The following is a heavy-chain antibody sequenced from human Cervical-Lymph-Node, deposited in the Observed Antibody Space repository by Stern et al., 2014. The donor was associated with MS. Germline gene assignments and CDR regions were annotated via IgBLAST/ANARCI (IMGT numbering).Heavy chain of an antibody. Sequence: QVQLQESGPGLVKASETLSLTCTVSGGSFSQYYWSWIRQPPGKGLEWIGFIYYSGSTNYNPSLKSRVAISLDKSSDQFSLELTSVTAADTAVYYCARTSGSYFYYYGMDVWGQGATVTVSS. V-gene: IGHV4-59*12. CDR1: GGSFSQYY. D-gene: IGHD6-25*01. J-gene: IGHJ6*02. CDR2: IYYSGST. CDR3: ARTSGSYFYYYGMDV.